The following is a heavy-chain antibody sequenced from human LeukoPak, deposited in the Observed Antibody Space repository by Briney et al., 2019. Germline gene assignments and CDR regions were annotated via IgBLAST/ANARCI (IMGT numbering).Heavy chain of an antibody. J-gene: IGHJ4*02. CDR2: INHSGST. CDR3: ARTRGIAARRVLDPFDY. V-gene: IGHV4-34*01. CDR1: GGSFSGYY. D-gene: IGHD6-6*01. Sequence: NPSEILSLTCAVYGGSFSGYYWSWIRQPPGKGLEWIGEINHSGSTNYNPSLKSRVTISVDTSKNQFSLKLSSVTAADTAVYYCARTRGIAARRVLDPFDYWGQGTLVTVSS.